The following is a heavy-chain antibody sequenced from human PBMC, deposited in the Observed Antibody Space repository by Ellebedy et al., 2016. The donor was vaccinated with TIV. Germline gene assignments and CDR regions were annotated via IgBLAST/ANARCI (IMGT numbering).Heavy chain of an antibody. V-gene: IGHV4-39*01. J-gene: IGHJ5*02. CDR1: GGSISSSSYY. CDR3: ARQSGYSNWFDP. CDR2: IYYSGST. Sequence: MPSETLSLTCTVSGGSISSSSYYWGWIRQPPGKGLEWIGSIYYSGSTYYNPSLKSRVTISVDTSKNQFSLKLSSVTAAETAVYYCARQSGYSNWFDPWGQGTLVTVSS. D-gene: IGHD5-12*01.